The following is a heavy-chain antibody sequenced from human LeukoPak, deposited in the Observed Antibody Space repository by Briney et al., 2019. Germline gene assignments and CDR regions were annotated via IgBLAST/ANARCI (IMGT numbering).Heavy chain of an antibody. V-gene: IGHV1-69*05. J-gene: IGHJ4*02. D-gene: IGHD5-24*01. CDR1: GGTFSRYA. CDR3: ATWESRHGYNNFDY. CDR2: IIPIFGTA. Sequence: ASVKVSCKASGGTFSRYAISWVRQAPGQGLELMGGIIPIFGTANYAQKFQGRVTITTDESTSTAYMELSSLRSEDTAVYYCATWESRHGYNNFDYWGQGTLVTVSS.